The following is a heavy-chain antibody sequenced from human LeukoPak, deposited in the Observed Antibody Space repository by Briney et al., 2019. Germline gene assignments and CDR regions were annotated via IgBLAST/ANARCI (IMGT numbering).Heavy chain of an antibody. CDR3: ASPSLGYCSSTSCYADWDFYL. CDR2: IKQDGSEK. V-gene: IGHV3-7*02. D-gene: IGHD2-2*03. Sequence: GGSLRLSCAASGFTFSSYWMTCVRQAPGKGLEWVANIKQDGSEKYYVDSVKGRFTISRDNAKSSLYLQMNSLRAEDTAVYYCASPSLGYCSSTSCYADWDFYLWGRGTLVTVSS. J-gene: IGHJ2*01. CDR1: GFTFSSYW.